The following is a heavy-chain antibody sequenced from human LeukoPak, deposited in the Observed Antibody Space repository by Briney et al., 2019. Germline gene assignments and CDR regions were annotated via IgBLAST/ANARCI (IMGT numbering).Heavy chain of an antibody. J-gene: IGHJ4*02. D-gene: IGHD4-17*01. Sequence: QAGGSLRLSCAASGFTFSSYAMHWVRQAPGKGLEWVAVISYDGSNKYYADSVKGRFTISRDNSKNTLYLQMNSLRAEDTAVYYCARGLRGFDYWGQGTLVTVSS. V-gene: IGHV3-30*04. CDR1: GFTFSSYA. CDR3: ARGLRGFDY. CDR2: ISYDGSNK.